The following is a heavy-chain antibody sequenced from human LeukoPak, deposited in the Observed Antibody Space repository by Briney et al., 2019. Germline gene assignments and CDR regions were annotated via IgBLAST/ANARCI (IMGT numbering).Heavy chain of an antibody. CDR3: ARGSGSGWPLDR. D-gene: IGHD6-19*01. V-gene: IGHV3-53*01. Sequence: TGGSLRLSCAASGVIVSRNFISWVRQAPGKGLQWVAIMYAGGTTDYSDSVRGRFHISRDSSDNTLSLQINSLRAEDTAVYYCARGSGSGWPLDRWGQGALVTVSS. CDR1: GVIVSRNF. J-gene: IGHJ5*02. CDR2: MYAGGTT.